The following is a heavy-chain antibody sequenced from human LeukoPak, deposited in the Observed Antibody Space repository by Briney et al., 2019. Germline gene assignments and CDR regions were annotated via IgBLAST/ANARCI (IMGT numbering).Heavy chain of an antibody. CDR3: ARGHATDDIVVVVAATVFAFDI. V-gene: IGHV4-39*07. Sequence: SETLSLTCTVSGGSISRSSYYWSWIRQPPGKGLEWIGSIYHSGSTNYNPSLKSRVTISVDTSKNQFSLKLSSVTAADTAVYYCARGHATDDIVVVVAATVFAFDIWGQGTMVTVSS. D-gene: IGHD2-15*01. J-gene: IGHJ3*02. CDR1: GGSISRSSYY. CDR2: IYHSGST.